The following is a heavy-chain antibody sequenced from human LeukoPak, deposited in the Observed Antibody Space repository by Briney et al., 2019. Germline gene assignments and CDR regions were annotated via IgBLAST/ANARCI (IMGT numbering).Heavy chain of an antibody. V-gene: IGHV1-46*01. CDR3: ARTYYDLLTDYYLGKYYSYYGMDV. CDR2: INPSGGSA. Sequence: ASVKVSCKASGYIFTSYHMHWVRQAPGQGLEWMGIINPSGGSATYAQKFQGRVTMTGDTSTSTVYMELSSLRFEDTAVYYCARTYYDLLTDYYLGKYYSYYGMDVWGQGTTVTVSS. CDR1: GYIFTSYH. D-gene: IGHD3-9*01. J-gene: IGHJ6*02.